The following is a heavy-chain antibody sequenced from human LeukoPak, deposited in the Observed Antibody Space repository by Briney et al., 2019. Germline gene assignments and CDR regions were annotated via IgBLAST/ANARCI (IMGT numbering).Heavy chain of an antibody. CDR2: IKSKTDGGTI. CDR1: GFTFSKVW. J-gene: IGHJ1*01. Sequence: TGGSLRLSCAASGFTFSKVWMSWVRQAPGKGLEWVGRIKSKTDGGTIDYAAHVKGRFTISRDDSKDTLFLQMNSLKTEDTAVYYCTTDLSELDDSGYYAKYFHHWGQGTLVSVSS. D-gene: IGHD3-22*01. CDR3: TTDLSELDDSGYYAKYFHH. V-gene: IGHV3-15*01.